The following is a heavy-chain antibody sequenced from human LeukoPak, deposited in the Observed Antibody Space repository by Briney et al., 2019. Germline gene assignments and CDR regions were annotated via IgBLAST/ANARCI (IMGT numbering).Heavy chain of an antibody. J-gene: IGHJ3*02. CDR2: ISGSGGST. V-gene: IGHV3-23*01. D-gene: IGHD3-22*01. CDR3: AKGYYYDSSGYYFRSDAFDI. Sequence: PGGSLRLSCAASGFTFSSYAMSWVRQAPGEGLEWVSAISGSGGSTYYADSVKGRFTISRDNSKNTLYLQMNSLRAEDTAVYYCAKGYYYDSSGYYFRSDAFDIWGQGTMVTVSS. CDR1: GFTFSSYA.